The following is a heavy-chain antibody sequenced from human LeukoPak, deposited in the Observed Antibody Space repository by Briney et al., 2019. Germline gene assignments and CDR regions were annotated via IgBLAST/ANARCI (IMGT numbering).Heavy chain of an antibody. CDR3: AREPRAANNYYSYYMDV. CDR2: MNPNSGNT. D-gene: IGHD2-15*01. Sequence: ASVKVSCKASGYTFTSYDINWVRQATGQGLEWMGWMNPNSGNTGYAQKFQGRVTMTRNTSISTAYMELSSLRSEDTAVYYCAREPRAANNYYSYYMDVWGKGTTVTVSS. V-gene: IGHV1-8*01. J-gene: IGHJ6*03. CDR1: GYTFTSYD.